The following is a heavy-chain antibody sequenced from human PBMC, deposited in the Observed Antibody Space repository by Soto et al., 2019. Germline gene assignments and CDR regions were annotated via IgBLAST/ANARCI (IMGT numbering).Heavy chain of an antibody. J-gene: IGHJ6*02. V-gene: IGHV1-69*13. CDR3: ARPGAVVPAAIDYGMDV. D-gene: IGHD2-2*01. CDR2: IIPIFGTA. Sequence: SVKVFCKASGGTFSSYAISWVRQAPGQGLEWMGGIIPIFGTANYAQKFQGRVTITADESTSTAYMELSSLRSEDTAVYYCARPGAVVPAAIDYGMDVWGQGTTVTVSS. CDR1: GGTFSSYA.